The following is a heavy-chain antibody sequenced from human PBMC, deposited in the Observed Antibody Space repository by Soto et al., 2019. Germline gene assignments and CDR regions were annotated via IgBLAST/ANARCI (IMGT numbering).Heavy chain of an antibody. CDR3: AKDGGYSSSWFNWFDP. Sequence: PGGSLRLSCAGSGFTFSSYGMHWVRQAPGKGLEWVAVISYDGSNKYYADSVKGRFTISRDNSKNTLYLQMNSLRAEDTAVYYCAKDGGYSSSWFNWFDPWGQGTLVTVSS. V-gene: IGHV3-30*18. D-gene: IGHD6-13*01. CDR1: GFTFSSYG. J-gene: IGHJ5*02. CDR2: ISYDGSNK.